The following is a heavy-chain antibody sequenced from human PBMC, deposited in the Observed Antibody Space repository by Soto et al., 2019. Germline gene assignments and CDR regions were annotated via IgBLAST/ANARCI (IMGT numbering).Heavy chain of an antibody. CDR3: DRGTGTMARAVVMD. CDR1: GDSISSGDYY. V-gene: IGHV4-30-4*01. CDR2: IFYTGST. J-gene: IGHJ4*02. D-gene: IGHD3-10*01. Sequence: QVQLQESGPGLVKPSQTLSLTCTVSGDSISSGDYYWSWIRQPPGRGLEWIGYIFYTGSTYYNPSLRSRVIISVDTSKNQFSLKLSSVSAADTAVYYCDRGTGTMARAVVMDWGQGTLITVSS.